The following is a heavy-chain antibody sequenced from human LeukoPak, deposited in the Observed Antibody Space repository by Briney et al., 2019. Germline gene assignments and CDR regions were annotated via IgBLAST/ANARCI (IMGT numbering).Heavy chain of an antibody. Sequence: PSQTLSLTCTVSGVSTTSGDYYWTWIRQPAGKGLEWIGRVYTSGTTNYNPSLSSRVTVSVDTSKNQFFLNLTSVTAADTAVYFCARGNGGPYNWFDPWGQETLVTVSS. CDR2: VYTSGTT. J-gene: IGHJ5*02. CDR1: GVSTTSGDYY. CDR3: ARGNGGPYNWFDP. D-gene: IGHD3-16*01. V-gene: IGHV4-61*02.